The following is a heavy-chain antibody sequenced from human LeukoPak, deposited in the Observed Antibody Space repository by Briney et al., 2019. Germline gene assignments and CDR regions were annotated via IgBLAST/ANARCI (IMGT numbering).Heavy chain of an antibody. CDR3: ARVGVVPAARFDP. CDR1: GGSISSYY. J-gene: IGHJ5*02. Sequence: SETLSLTCTVSGGSISSYYWSWIRQPPGRGLEWITYIYYSGSTNYNPSLKSRVTISVDTSKNQFSLKLSSVTAADTAVYYCARVGVVPAARFDPWGQGTLVTVSS. D-gene: IGHD2-2*01. V-gene: IGHV4-59*08. CDR2: IYYSGST.